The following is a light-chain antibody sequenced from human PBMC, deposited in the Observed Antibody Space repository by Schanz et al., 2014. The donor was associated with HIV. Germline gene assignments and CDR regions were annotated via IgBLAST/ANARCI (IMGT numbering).Light chain of an antibody. J-gene: IGLJ2*01. Sequence: QSVLTQPPSVSGAPGQRVTISCTGSGSIHWYQQLPGTAPKLLIYDNINRPSGVPVRFSGSKSGTSASLAISGLRSEDEADYYCATWDDSLSGVLIGGGTKLTVL. V-gene: IGLV1-40*01. CDR3: ATWDDSLSGVL. CDR1: GS. CDR2: DNI.